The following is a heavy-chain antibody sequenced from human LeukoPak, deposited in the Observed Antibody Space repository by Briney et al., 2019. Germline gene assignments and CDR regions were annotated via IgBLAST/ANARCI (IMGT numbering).Heavy chain of an antibody. CDR2: ISDSGGST. CDR1: GFTFTSYA. Sequence: QAGGSLRLSCAASGFTFTSYAMSWVRQAPGKGLEWVSTISDSGGSTYYADSVKGRFTISRDNSKSTVYLQVNSLRGEDTAVFYCARDPLNRRWGSYYFDYWGQGTLVTVSS. CDR3: ARDPLNRRWGSYYFDY. J-gene: IGHJ4*02. V-gene: IGHV3-23*01. D-gene: IGHD1-14*01.